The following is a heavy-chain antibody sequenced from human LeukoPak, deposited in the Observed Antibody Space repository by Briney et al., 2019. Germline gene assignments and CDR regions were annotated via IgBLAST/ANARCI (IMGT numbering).Heavy chain of an antibody. V-gene: IGHV4-39*07. Sequence: SETLSLTCTVSGGSISSNYYYWGWIRQSPGKGLEWIGSIYYSGSTYYKPSLKSRVSISVDTSKNQFSLKLSSVTAADTAVYYCARGASGTYSFYDYWGQGTLVTVSS. J-gene: IGHJ4*02. CDR3: ARGASGTYSFYDY. CDR1: GGSISSNYYY. CDR2: IYYSGST. D-gene: IGHD3-10*01.